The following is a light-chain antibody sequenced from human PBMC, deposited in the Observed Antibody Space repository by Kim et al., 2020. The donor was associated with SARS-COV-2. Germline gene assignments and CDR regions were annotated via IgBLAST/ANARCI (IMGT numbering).Light chain of an antibody. V-gene: IGLV3-1*01. CDR2: QDS. J-gene: IGLJ2*01. CDR1: KLGDQY. Sequence: SYELTQPPSVSVSPGQTARITCSGDKLGDQYACWYQQKPGQAPVLVIYQDSERPSGIPKRFSGSNSGNTATLTISGTQAMDEADYYCQAWDSSHVVFGGGTQLTVL. CDR3: QAWDSSHVV.